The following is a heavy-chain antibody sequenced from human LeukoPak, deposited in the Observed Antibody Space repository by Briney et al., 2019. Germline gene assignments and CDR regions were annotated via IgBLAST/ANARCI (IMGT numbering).Heavy chain of an antibody. D-gene: IGHD2-15*01. J-gene: IGHJ1*01. CDR1: GGTFSSYV. CDR2: IIPILGIA. CDR3: ARDDFDVVVVAAS. Sequence: GASVKASCKASGGTFSSYVIIWVRQAAGQGLEWMGRIIPILGIANYAQKFQGRVTITADKSTSTDYMELSSLRSEDTAVYYCARDDFDVVVVAASWGQGTLVTVSS. V-gene: IGHV1-69*04.